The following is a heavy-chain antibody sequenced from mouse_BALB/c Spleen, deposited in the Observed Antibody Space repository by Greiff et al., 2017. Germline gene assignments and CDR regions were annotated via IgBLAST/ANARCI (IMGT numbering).Heavy chain of an antibody. CDR1: GFTFSSYA. D-gene: IGHD1-1*02. J-gene: IGHJ3*01. CDR2: ISSGGSYT. CDR3: ARQKDYGVAY. Sequence: EVQVVESGGGLVKPGGSLKLSCAASGFTFSSYAMSWVRQTQEKRLEWVATISSGGSYTYYPDSVKGRFTISRDNAKNTLYLQMSSLRSEDTAMYYCARQKDYGVAYWGQGTLVTVSA. V-gene: IGHV5-9-3*01.